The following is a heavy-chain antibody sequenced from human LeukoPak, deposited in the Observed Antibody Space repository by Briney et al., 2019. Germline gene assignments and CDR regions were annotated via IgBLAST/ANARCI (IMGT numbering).Heavy chain of an antibody. Sequence: SETLSLTCTVSGGSISSSSYSWGWIRQPPGKGLEWIGSIYYSGSTYYNPSLKSRVTISVGTSKNQFSLKLSSVTAADTAVYYCAAAISSGWYRYYFDYWGQGTLVTVSS. CDR3: AAAISSGWYRYYFDY. CDR2: IYYSGST. V-gene: IGHV4-39*01. CDR1: GGSISSSSYS. J-gene: IGHJ4*02. D-gene: IGHD6-19*01.